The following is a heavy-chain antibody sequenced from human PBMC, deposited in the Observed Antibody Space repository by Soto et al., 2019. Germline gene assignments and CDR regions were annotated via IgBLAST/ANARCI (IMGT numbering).Heavy chain of an antibody. CDR3: AKVRADYYYGSGPCDY. Sequence: QVQLVESGGGVVQPGRSLRLSCAASGFTFSSYGMHWVRQAPGKGLEWVALISSDGSNKYYADSVKGRFTISRDNSKNTLYLQMNTLGAEDTAVYYCAKVRADYYYGSGPCDYWGQGTRVTVSS. D-gene: IGHD3-10*01. V-gene: IGHV3-30*18. J-gene: IGHJ4*02. CDR2: ISSDGSNK. CDR1: GFTFSSYG.